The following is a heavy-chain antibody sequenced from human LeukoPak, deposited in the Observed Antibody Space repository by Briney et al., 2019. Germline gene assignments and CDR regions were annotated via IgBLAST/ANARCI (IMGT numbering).Heavy chain of an antibody. CDR2: IKSKTDGGTT. J-gene: IGHJ4*02. D-gene: IGHD3-16*02. V-gene: IGHV3-15*01. CDR3: TTDYVWGSYRSD. Sequence: GGSLRLSCAASGFPFSNAWMSWVRQAPGKGLEWVGRIKSKTDGGTTDYAAPVKGRFTISRDDSKNTLYLQMNSLKTEDTAVYYCTTDYVWGSYRSDWGQGTLVTVSS. CDR1: GFPFSNAW.